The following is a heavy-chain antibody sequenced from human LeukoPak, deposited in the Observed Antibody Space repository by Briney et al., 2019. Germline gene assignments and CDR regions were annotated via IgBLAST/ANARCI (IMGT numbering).Heavy chain of an antibody. CDR2: INRDGCTT. CDR1: GFTFSSYW. V-gene: IGHV3-74*03. Sequence: PGGSLRLSCGVSGFTFSSYWLHWVRQYPGAGLLWVSRINRDGCTTTYVDSVKGRFTISRDNAENTLYLQTKSQRAEDTAEYYCSRGEQYYYHSSGYPDFDYWGQGTLVTVSS. D-gene: IGHD3-22*01. CDR3: SRGEQYYYHSSGYPDFDY. J-gene: IGHJ4*02.